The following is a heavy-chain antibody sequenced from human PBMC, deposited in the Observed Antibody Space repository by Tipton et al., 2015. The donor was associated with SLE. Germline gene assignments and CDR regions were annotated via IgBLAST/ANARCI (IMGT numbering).Heavy chain of an antibody. CDR1: GFTFSSYG. J-gene: IGHJ3*02. Sequence: SLRLSCAASGFTFSSYGMHWVRQAPGKGLEWVAVIWYDGSNKYYADSVKGRVTISVDTSKNQFSLKLSSVTAADTAVYYCARGKDIVVARDALDIWGQGTMVTVSS. CDR3: ARGKDIVVARDALDI. V-gene: IGHV3-33*01. CDR2: IWYDGSNK. D-gene: IGHD2-15*01.